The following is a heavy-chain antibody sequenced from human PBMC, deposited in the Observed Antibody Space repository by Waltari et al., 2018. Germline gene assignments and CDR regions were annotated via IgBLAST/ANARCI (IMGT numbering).Heavy chain of an antibody. CDR3: ANRYYYDPRGYPYDAFDI. CDR2: IDSSGTT. V-gene: IGHV4-39*01. J-gene: IGHJ3*02. CDR1: GDSISRNNLF. Sequence: QVRLQESGPGLLKPSETLSLTCTVSGDSISRNNLFWAWLRLTPGKGLGWIGSIDSSGTTYFNPSLKSRVAISVDTPNNQFSLRLSSVTAADTAIYYCANRYYYDPRGYPYDAFDIWGQGTSVTVSS. D-gene: IGHD3-3*01.